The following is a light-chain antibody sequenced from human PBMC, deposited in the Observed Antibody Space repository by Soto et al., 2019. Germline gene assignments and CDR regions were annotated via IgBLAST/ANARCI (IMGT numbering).Light chain of an antibody. CDR2: GAS. Sequence: EIVLTQSPGTLSLSPGERATLSCRASQSVSSSYLAWYQQKPGQAPRLLIYGASSRATGIPDRFSGSGSGTDFTLTISRLEPEDFAVYYGQHYGSSPSGTFGQGTKLEIK. CDR1: QSVSSSY. J-gene: IGKJ2*01. CDR3: QHYGSSPSGT. V-gene: IGKV3-20*01.